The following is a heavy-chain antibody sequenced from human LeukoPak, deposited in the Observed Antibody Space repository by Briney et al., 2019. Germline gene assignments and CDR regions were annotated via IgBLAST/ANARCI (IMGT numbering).Heavy chain of an antibody. Sequence: GGSLRLSCAASGFTFSSYAMSWVRQAPGKGLEWVSGISGSGGSTYYADSVKGRFTISRDNSKNTLYLQMSSLRAEDTAVYYCAIDTSDDYAGYWGQGTLVTVSS. V-gene: IGHV3-23*01. CDR1: GFTFSSYA. J-gene: IGHJ4*02. CDR2: ISGSGGST. CDR3: AIDTSDDYAGY.